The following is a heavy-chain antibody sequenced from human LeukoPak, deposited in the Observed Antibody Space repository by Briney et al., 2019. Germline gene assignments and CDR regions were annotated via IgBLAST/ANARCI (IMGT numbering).Heavy chain of an antibody. CDR3: ARYRELRVLDFDY. D-gene: IGHD1-26*01. CDR1: GFTFSSYS. CDR2: ISSSSSYI. Sequence: KPGGSLRLSCAASGFTFSSYSMNWVRQAPGKGLEWVSSISSSSSYIYYADSVKGRFTISRDNAKNSLYLQMNSLRAEDTAVYYCARYRELRVLDFDYWGQGTLVTVSS. V-gene: IGHV3-21*01. J-gene: IGHJ4*02.